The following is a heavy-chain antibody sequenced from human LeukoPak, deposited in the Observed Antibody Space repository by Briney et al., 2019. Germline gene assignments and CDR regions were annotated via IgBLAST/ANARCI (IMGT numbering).Heavy chain of an antibody. CDR3: ARVAYTAPQWLELFGY. Sequence: ASVKVSCKASGYTFTGYYMHWVRQAPGQGLEWMGWINPNSGGTNYAQKFQGRVTMTRDTSISTAYMELSRLRSDDTAVYYCARVAYTAPQWLELFGYWGQGTLVTVSS. V-gene: IGHV1-2*02. CDR2: INPNSGGT. J-gene: IGHJ4*02. CDR1: GYTFTGYY. D-gene: IGHD6-19*01.